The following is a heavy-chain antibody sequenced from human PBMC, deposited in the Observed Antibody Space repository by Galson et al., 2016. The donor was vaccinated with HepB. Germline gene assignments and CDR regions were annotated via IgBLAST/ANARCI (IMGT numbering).Heavy chain of an antibody. CDR3: ARDSDTSGLHWYFDL. CDR2: VSFNGKVQ. D-gene: IGHD3-22*01. Sequence: SLRLSCAASGFTFGDYGMHWVRQAPGKGPEWVGVVSFNGKVQYYADSVKGRFTISRDNSKNTLYLQMNSLRAEDTAVYYCARDSDTSGLHWYFDLWGRGTLVTVSS. J-gene: IGHJ2*01. V-gene: IGHV3-30*03. CDR1: GFTFGDYG.